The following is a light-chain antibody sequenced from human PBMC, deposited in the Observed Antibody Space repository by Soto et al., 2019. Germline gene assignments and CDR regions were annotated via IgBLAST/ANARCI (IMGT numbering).Light chain of an antibody. CDR2: STN. V-gene: IGLV8-61*01. CDR1: SGSVSTNNY. J-gene: IGLJ2*01. CDR3: VLYMGSGSVV. Sequence: QAVVTQEPSLSVSPGGTVTLTCGLSSGSVSTNNYPSWYQQTLGQAPRTLIYSTNTRSSGVPDRFSGSILGNKAALTITGAQADDESDYYCVLYMGSGSVVFGGGTKLTVL.